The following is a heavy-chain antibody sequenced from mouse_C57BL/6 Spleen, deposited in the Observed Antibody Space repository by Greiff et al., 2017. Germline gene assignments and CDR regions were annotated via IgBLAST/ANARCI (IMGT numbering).Heavy chain of an antibody. CDR3: AKQGIYYYGSSPYFDD. Sequence: VKLMESGPGLVAPSQSLSITCTVSGFSLTSYGVSWVRQPPGKGLEWLGVIWGDGSTNYHSALISRLSISRDNSKSQVFLKLNSLQTDDTATYYWAKQGIYYYGSSPYFDDWNEGTTLTVSS. V-gene: IGHV2-3*01. CDR2: IWGDGST. CDR1: GFSLTSYG. D-gene: IGHD1-1*01. J-gene: IGHJ2*01.